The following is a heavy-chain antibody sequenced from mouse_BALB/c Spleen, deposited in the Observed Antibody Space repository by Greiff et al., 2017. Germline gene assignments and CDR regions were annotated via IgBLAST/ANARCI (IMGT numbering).Heavy chain of an antibody. CDR1: GFSLTSYD. J-gene: IGHJ3*01. Sequence: VKLMESGPGLVAPSQSLSITCTVSGFSLTSYDISWIRQPPGKGLEWLGVIWTGGGTNYNSAFMSRLSISKDNSKSQVFLKMNSLQTDDTAIYYCVRDRRPAWFAYWGQGTLVTVSA. CDR2: IWTGGGT. CDR3: VRDRRPAWFAY. V-gene: IGHV2-9-2*01.